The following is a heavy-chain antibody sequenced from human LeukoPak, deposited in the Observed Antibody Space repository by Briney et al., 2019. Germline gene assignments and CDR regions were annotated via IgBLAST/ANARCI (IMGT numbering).Heavy chain of an antibody. CDR2: IIPIFGTA. Sequence: AASVKVSCKASGGTFSSYAISWVRQAPGQGLEWMGGIIPIFGTANYAQKFQGRVTITADKSTSTAYMELSSLRSDDTAVYYCARDSGERGSGSYLIAYWGQGTLVTVSS. CDR3: ARDSGERGSGSYLIAY. J-gene: IGHJ4*02. V-gene: IGHV1-69*06. D-gene: IGHD3-10*01. CDR1: GGTFSSYA.